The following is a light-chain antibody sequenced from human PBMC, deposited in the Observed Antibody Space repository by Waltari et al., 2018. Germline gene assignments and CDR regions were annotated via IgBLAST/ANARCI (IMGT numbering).Light chain of an antibody. J-gene: IGKJ2*01. V-gene: IGKV4-1*01. CDR2: WAS. Sequence: DIVMTQSPDSLAVSLGERATINCKSSQTLLYTSNNKNYLTWYQQKSGQPPKVLIFWASTRESGVAERFNGSGSGTDFTLTINSLHPEDVAVYFCQQYFSSPYTFGQGTKLEIK. CDR3: QQYFSSPYT. CDR1: QTLLYTSNNKNY.